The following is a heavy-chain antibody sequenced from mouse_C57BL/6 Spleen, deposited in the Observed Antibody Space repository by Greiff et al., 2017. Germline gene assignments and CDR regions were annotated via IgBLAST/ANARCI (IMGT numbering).Heavy chain of an antibody. CDR1: GFSLTSYG. J-gene: IGHJ4*01. D-gene: IGHD1-1*01. CDR3: ASQRLYGSSYYAMDY. V-gene: IGHV2-2*01. Sequence: QVQLKESGPGLVQPSQSLSITCTVSGFSLTSYGVHWVRQSPGKGLEWLGVIWSGGSTDYNAAFISRLSISKDNSKSQVFFKMNSLQADDTAIYYCASQRLYGSSYYAMDYWGQGTSVTVSS. CDR2: IWSGGST.